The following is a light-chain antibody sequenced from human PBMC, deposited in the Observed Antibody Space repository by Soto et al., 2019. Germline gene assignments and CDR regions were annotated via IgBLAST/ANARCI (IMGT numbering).Light chain of an antibody. V-gene: IGKV1-6*02. CDR3: LQDYNSPWT. CDR1: QGIRND. J-gene: IGKJ1*01. CDR2: GAS. Sequence: AIQMTQSPSYLSASVGDRVTITCRASQGIRNDLGWYQQKPGKAPKLLIYGASSLQSGVPSRFSGSGSGTDFTLSISSLQPEDFATYYCLQDYNSPWTFGPGTKVDLK.